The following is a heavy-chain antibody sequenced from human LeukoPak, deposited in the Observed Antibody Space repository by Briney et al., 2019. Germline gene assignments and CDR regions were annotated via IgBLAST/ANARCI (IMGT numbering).Heavy chain of an antibody. J-gene: IGHJ5*02. CDR3: ARVKDYYGSGSYYHILLRYKNWFDP. CDR2: ISSSGSTI. D-gene: IGHD3-10*01. CDR1: GFTFSDYY. Sequence: PGGSLRLSCAASGFTFSDYYMSWIRQAPGKGLEWVSYISSSGSTIYYADSVKGRFTISRDNAKNSLYLQMNSLRAEDTAVYYCARVKDYYGSGSYYHILLRYKNWFDPWGQGTLVTVSS. V-gene: IGHV3-11*01.